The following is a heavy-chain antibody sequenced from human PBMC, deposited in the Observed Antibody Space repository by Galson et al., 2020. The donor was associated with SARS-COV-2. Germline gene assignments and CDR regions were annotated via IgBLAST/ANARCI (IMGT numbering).Heavy chain of an antibody. V-gene: IGHV4-61*02. D-gene: IGHD3-10*01. Sequence: SETLSLTCTVSGDSVTRDNYHWSWIRQPAGKGLEWIGRIHTSGSAIYNPSLKSRLSIFLDMSKNQFSLDLTSVTAADTAVYYCARGRPHLYGSGTYYYNFDNWGPGTLVTVSS. CDR3: ARGRPHLYGSGTYYYNFDN. CDR2: IHTSGSA. J-gene: IGHJ4*02. CDR1: GDSVTRDNYH.